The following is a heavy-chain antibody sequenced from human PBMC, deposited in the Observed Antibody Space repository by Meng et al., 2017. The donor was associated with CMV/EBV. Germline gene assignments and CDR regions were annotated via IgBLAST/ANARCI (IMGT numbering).Heavy chain of an antibody. Sequence: SGPTLVKPTETLTLTCTVSGFSLSNARMGVSWIRQPPGKALEWLAHLFSNDEKSYSTSLKSRLTISKDTSKSQVVLTMTNMDPVDTATYYCARIRRIAAAPGEGDWFDPWGQGTLVTVSS. J-gene: IGHJ5*02. V-gene: IGHV2-26*01. CDR3: ARIRRIAAAPGEGDWFDP. D-gene: IGHD6-13*01. CDR1: GFSLSNARMG. CDR2: LFSNDEK.